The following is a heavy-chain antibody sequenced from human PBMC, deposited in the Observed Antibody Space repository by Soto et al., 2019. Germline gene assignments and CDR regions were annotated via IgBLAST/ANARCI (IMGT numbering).Heavy chain of an antibody. CDR2: IRNKANSYTT. CDR3: ARPFQFSYDC. V-gene: IGHV3-72*01. D-gene: IGHD1-26*01. CDR1: GFTFSDHF. J-gene: IGHJ4*02. Sequence: EVQLVESGGGLVQPGGSLRLSCAASGFTFSDHFMDWVRQAPGKGLEWVGRIRNKANSYTTEYAASVKGRFTISRDDSNSSLYLQMNSLKTEDTAVYYCARPFQFSYDCWGQGTLVTVSS.